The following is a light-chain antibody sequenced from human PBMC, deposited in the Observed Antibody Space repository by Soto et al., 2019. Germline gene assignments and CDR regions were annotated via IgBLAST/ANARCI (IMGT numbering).Light chain of an antibody. V-gene: IGLV1-44*01. CDR1: SSNIGSNT. CDR2: SNN. CDR3: AAWDDSLNGVV. Sequence: QLVLTQPPSASGTPGQRVTISCSGSSSNIGSNTVNWYQQLPGTAPKLLIYSNNQRPSGVPDRFSGSTSGTSASLAISGLQSEDEADYYCAAWDDSLNGVVFGGGTKLTVL. J-gene: IGLJ2*01.